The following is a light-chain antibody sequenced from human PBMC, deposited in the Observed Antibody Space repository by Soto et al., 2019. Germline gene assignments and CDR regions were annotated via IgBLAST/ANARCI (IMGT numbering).Light chain of an antibody. CDR3: QQCDDFIT. Sequence: DIQMTQSPSSLCASVGDRVTITCQASQDIKNYLNWYQQKPGKAPKLLIYEASNLETGVPSRFSGSGSGRSFTFTISSLQPEDIATYYCQQCDDFITFGGGTRIEIK. J-gene: IGKJ4*01. CDR2: EAS. CDR1: QDIKNY. V-gene: IGKV1-33*01.